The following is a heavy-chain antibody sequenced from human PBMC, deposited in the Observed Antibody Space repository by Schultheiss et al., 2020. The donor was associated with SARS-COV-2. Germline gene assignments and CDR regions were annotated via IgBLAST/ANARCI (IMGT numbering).Heavy chain of an antibody. CDR2: INHSGST. V-gene: IGHV4-34*01. Sequence: SQTLSLTCAVYGGSFSGYYWSWIRQPPGKGLEWIGEINHSGSTNYNPSLKSRVTISVDTSKDQFSLKLSSVTAADTAVYYCARVEYSSGWYTPDYWGQGTLVTVAS. CDR1: GGSFSGYY. CDR3: ARVEYSSGWYTPDY. D-gene: IGHD6-19*01. J-gene: IGHJ4*02.